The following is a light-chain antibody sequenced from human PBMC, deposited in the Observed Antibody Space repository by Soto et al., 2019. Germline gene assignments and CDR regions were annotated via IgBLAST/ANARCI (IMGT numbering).Light chain of an antibody. Sequence: EIVLTQSPATLSLSPGGRATLSCRASQSVSSYLAWYQQKPGQAPRLLIYDPSKRATGIPARFSGSGSGTDFTLTISSLEPEDFAVYYCQQRTNWPRSFTFGPGTKVDIK. CDR2: DPS. V-gene: IGKV3-11*01. J-gene: IGKJ3*01. CDR3: QQRTNWPRSFT. CDR1: QSVSSY.